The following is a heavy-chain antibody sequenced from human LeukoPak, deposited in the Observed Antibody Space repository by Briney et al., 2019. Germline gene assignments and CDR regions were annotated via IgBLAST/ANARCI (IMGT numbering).Heavy chain of an antibody. CDR1: RFTFGDYA. D-gene: IGHD5-18*01. J-gene: IGHJ3*02. CDR3: TRVGGYSYGPGAFDI. V-gene: IGHV3-49*04. Sequence: GGPLRLSCTASRFTFGDYAMSWVRQAPGKGLEWVGFIRSKAYGGTTEYAASVKGRFTISRDDSKSIAYLQMNSLKTEDTAVYYCTRVGGYSYGPGAFDIWGQGTMVTVSS. CDR2: IRSKAYGGTT.